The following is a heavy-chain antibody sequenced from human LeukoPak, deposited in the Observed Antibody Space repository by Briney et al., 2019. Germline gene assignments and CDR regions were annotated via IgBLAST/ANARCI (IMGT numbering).Heavy chain of an antibody. J-gene: IGHJ4*02. CDR2: ISPGSNYK. D-gene: IGHD2-2*01. CDR3: ARGRGCSSLSCYPDY. Sequence: PGGSLRLSCAASGITFRTYGMSWVRQAPGKGLEWVSSISPGSNYKHYANSVKGRFAISRDNAKNSLYLQMNSLGAEDTAVYYCARGRGCSSLSCYPDYWGQGTLVTVSS. V-gene: IGHV3-21*01. CDR1: GITFRTYG.